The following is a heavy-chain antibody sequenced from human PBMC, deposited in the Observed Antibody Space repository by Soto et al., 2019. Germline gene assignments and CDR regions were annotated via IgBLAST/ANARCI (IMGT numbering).Heavy chain of an antibody. Sequence: QVQLVESGGGVVQPGRSLRFSCAGSGFIFKNYALNWVRQAPGKGLEWVASITRDGYNKYYADSVKGRFTISRDNSRDTLSLQMTALTIEDSSVYYCTKSSGGSSSVGMDYWGQGTRVTVSS. CDR2: ITRDGYNK. CDR3: TKSSGGSSSVGMDY. D-gene: IGHD6-6*01. V-gene: IGHV3-30*04. J-gene: IGHJ4*02. CDR1: GFIFKNYA.